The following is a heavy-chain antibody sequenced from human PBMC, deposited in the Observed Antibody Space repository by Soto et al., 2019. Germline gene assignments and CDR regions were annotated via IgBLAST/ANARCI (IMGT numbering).Heavy chain of an antibody. CDR3: AHGRRCLHDF. CDR2: IYWNDDN. J-gene: IGHJ4*02. Sequence: SGPTLVNPTQTLTLTCTFSGFSLTNNAVGVGWFRQPPGKALEWLALIYWNDDNHYSPSLKSRLTFTKDTSKNQVVLIMTNMDPVDRASFHCAHGRRCLHDFWGPRTLDTVSS. V-gene: IGHV2-5*01. CDR1: GFSLTNNAVG.